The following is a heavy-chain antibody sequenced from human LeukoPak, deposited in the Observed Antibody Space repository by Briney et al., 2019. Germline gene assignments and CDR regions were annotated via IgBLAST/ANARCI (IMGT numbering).Heavy chain of an antibody. CDR2: IIPIFGTA. V-gene: IGHV1-69*06. D-gene: IGHD2-15*01. J-gene: IGHJ4*02. Sequence: ASVKVSCKASGGTFSSYAISWVRQAPGQGLEWMGGIIPIFGTANYAQEFQGRVTITADKSTSTAYMELSSLRSEDTAVYYCATDDCSGGIQGCAFGYWGQGTLVTVSS. CDR3: ATDDCSGGIQGCAFGY. CDR1: GGTFSSYA.